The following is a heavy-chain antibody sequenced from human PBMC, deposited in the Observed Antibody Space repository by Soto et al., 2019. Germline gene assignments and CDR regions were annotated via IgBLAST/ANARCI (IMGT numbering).Heavy chain of an antibody. CDR1: GFTFSSYG. V-gene: IGHV3-33*01. CDR3: ARDSAVRLGTGGYFDY. Sequence: GGSLRLSCAASGFTFSSYGMHWVRQAPGKGLEWVAVIWYDGSNKYYADSVKGRFTISRDNSKNTLYLQMNSLRAEDTAVYYCARDSAVRLGTGGYFDYWGQGTLVTVSS. D-gene: IGHD7-27*01. CDR2: IWYDGSNK. J-gene: IGHJ4*02.